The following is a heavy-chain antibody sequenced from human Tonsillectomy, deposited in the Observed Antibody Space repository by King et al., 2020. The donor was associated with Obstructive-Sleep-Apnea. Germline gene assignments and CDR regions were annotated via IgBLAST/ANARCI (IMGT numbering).Heavy chain of an antibody. CDR1: GGSISNYY. D-gene: IGHD4-11*01. V-gene: IGHV4-59*01. J-gene: IGHJ6*02. CDR2: TAYSGKT. CDR3: ARDRPYGNGYYGVDV. Sequence: QLQESGPGLVKPSETLSLICTVSGGSISNYYWSWIRQPPGKGLEWIGSTAYSGKTNYNPSLKSRVTMSLDTSKNQFSLEVNSVTAADTAVYYCARDRPYGNGYYGVDVWGRGTAVTVSS.